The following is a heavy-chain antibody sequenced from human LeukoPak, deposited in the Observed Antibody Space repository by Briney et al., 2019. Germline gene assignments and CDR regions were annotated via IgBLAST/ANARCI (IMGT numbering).Heavy chain of an antibody. Sequence: SETLSLTCTVSGGSISSYYWSWIRQPPGKGLEWIGSIYYSGSTYYNPSLKSRVTISVDTSKNQFSLKLSSVTAADTAVYYCARQSVALAPYYYYYMDVWGKGTTVTISS. V-gene: IGHV4-59*05. J-gene: IGHJ6*03. CDR3: ARQSVALAPYYYYYMDV. D-gene: IGHD6-19*01. CDR1: GGSISSYY. CDR2: IYYSGST.